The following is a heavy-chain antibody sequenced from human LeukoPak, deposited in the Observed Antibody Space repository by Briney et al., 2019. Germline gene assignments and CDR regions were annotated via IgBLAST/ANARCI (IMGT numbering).Heavy chain of an antibody. V-gene: IGHV1-46*01. CDR3: ARGDMVGVTWGVWFDP. CDR1: GYTFTSYY. Sequence: ASVKVSCKASGYTFTSYYIHWVRQAPGQGLEWMGIINPSGGSTSYAQKFQGRVTMTRDMSTSTVYMDLSSLRSEDTAVYYCARGDMVGVTWGVWFDPWGQGTLVTVSS. J-gene: IGHJ5*02. D-gene: IGHD1-26*01. CDR2: INPSGGST.